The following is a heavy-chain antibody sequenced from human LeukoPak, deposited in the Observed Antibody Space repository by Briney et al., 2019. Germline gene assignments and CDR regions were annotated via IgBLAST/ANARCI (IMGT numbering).Heavy chain of an antibody. CDR3: EKHAYSGSYFDY. CDR2: ISGSGGSP. V-gene: IGHV3-23*01. J-gene: IGHJ4*02. D-gene: IGHD1-26*01. Sequence: PGGSLRLSCAASGFTFSNYAMSWVRQAPGKGLEWGSGISGSGGSPYYADSVKGRFTISRDNAKHTLYLQMNSLRAEDTAIYYCEKHAYSGSYFDYWVRGTLPSVS. CDR1: GFTFSNYA.